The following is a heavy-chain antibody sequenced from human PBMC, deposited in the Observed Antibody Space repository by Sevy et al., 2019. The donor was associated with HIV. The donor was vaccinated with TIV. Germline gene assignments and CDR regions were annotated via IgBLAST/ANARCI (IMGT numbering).Heavy chain of an antibody. V-gene: IGHV3-7*01. CDR2: IKQDGSDK. Sequence: GGSLRLSCAASGFTFSSNWMRWVRQAPGTGLEWVANIKQDGSDKYYVDSVKGRFTISRDNAKNSLYLQMNSLRVEDTAVYYCARDHDYGDYDYWGQRTLVTVSS. CDR3: ARDHDYGDYDY. D-gene: IGHD4-17*01. J-gene: IGHJ4*02. CDR1: GFTFSSNW.